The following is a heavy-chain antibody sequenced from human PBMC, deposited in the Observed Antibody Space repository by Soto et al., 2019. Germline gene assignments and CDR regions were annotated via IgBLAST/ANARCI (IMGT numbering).Heavy chain of an antibody. CDR2: IHYSGST. V-gene: IGHV4-31*03. D-gene: IGHD2-21*02. CDR1: GGSISSGGYY. Sequence: QVQLQESGPGLVKPSQTLSLTCTVSGGSISSGGYYWSWIRQHPGKGLEWIGYIHYSGSTYYNPSLKSRVTISVDTSKNQFSLKLSSVTAADTAVYYCARLSLGDCYFDYWGQGTLVTVSS. J-gene: IGHJ4*02. CDR3: ARLSLGDCYFDY.